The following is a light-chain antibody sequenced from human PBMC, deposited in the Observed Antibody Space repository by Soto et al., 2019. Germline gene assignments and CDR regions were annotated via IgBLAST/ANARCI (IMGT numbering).Light chain of an antibody. V-gene: IGKV3-20*01. J-gene: IGKJ3*01. CDR2: GAS. Sequence: EIVLTQSPGTLSFSPGERDTLSCRASQSVSSSYLAWYQQKPGQAPRLLIYGASSRATGIPDRFSGSGSGTDFTLTISRLEPEDFAVYYCQQYGSSLLFGPGTKVDIK. CDR1: QSVSSSY. CDR3: QQYGSSLL.